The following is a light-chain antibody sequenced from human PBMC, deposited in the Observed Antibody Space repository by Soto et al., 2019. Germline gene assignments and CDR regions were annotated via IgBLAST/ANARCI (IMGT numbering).Light chain of an antibody. CDR2: DAW. J-gene: IGKJ4*01. Sequence: IVLTQSPGTLFLSLGERATLSCRASQSVGNHLAWYQQRPGQAPRLLVYDAWNRATDIPARFSGSGSGTDFTLIISSLEPEDSAVYYCQHRDDWPPVATFGGGTKVEIK. V-gene: IGKV3-11*01. CDR3: QHRDDWPPVAT. CDR1: QSVGNH.